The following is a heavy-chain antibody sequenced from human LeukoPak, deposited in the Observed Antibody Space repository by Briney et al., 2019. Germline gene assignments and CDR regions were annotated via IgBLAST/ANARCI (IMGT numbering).Heavy chain of an antibody. J-gene: IGHJ4*02. Sequence: ASVKVSCKASGYTFTGYYMHWVRQAPGQGLEWMGRINPNSGDTNYAQKFQGRVTMTRDTSISTAYMELSRLRSDDTAVYYCARTRFLEWLLFDYWGQGTLVTVSS. CDR3: ARTRFLEWLLFDY. CDR1: GYTFTGYY. CDR2: INPNSGDT. V-gene: IGHV1-2*06. D-gene: IGHD3-3*01.